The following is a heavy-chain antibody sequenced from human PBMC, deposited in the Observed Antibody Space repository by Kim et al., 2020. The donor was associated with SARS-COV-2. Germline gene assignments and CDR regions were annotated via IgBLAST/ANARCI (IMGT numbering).Heavy chain of an antibody. D-gene: IGHD4-17*01. Sequence: DSVEGRFTISRDNSKNTLYLQMNSLRAEDKAVYYGAKDYFPGDYGSTFDYWGQGTLVTVSS. V-gene: IGHV3-23*02. J-gene: IGHJ4*02. CDR3: AKDYFPGDYGSTFDY.